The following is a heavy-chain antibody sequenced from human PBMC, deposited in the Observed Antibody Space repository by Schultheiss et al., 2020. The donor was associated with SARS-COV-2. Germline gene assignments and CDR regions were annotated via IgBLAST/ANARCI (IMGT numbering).Heavy chain of an antibody. Sequence: SETLSLTCTVSGGSVSSSNYYWGWIRQPPGKGLEWIGSIYYSGSTNYNPSLKSRVTISVDTSKNQFSLKLSSVTAADTAVYYCAVGDSSGYDYWGQGTLVTVSS. V-gene: IGHV4-39*07. CDR3: AVGDSSGYDY. D-gene: IGHD3-22*01. J-gene: IGHJ4*02. CDR1: GGSVSSSNYY. CDR2: IYYSGST.